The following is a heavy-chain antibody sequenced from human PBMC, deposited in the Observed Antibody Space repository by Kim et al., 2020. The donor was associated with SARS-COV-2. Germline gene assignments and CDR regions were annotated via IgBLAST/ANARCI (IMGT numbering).Heavy chain of an antibody. V-gene: IGHV3-9*01. CDR3: AKSPGFYYYYGMDV. J-gene: IGHJ6*02. Sequence: ADSLKCRFTSSRDNAKNALYLQMNSLRAEDTALYYCAKSPGFYYYYGMDVWGQGTTVTVSS.